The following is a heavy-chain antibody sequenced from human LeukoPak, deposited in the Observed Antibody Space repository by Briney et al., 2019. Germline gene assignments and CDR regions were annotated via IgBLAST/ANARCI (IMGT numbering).Heavy chain of an antibody. D-gene: IGHD2-8*01. CDR2: ISYDGSDK. V-gene: IGHV3-30-3*01. CDR3: VRVSGFCTDGVCPSFDP. CDR1: GFTFSSYA. Sequence: GGSLRLSCAASGFTFSSYAMHWVRQAPGKGLEWVAVISYDGSDKYYADSVKGRFTISRDNSKNTLYLQMNSLRAEDTAVYYCVRVSGFCTDGVCPSFDPWGQGTLVTVSS. J-gene: IGHJ5*02.